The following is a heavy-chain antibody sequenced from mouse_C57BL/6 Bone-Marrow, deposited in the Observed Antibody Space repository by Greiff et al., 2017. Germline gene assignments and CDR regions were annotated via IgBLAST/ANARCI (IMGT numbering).Heavy chain of an antibody. Sequence: VQLQQSGGGLVKPGGSLKLSCAASGFTFSSYTMSCVRQTPEKMLHCVAAISGCGGHTYYPDSVKGRFTISRDNDKNILYLQMSRLRSEDTALYYGSRQVTTVLATKYFDVWGTGTSVTVSS. D-gene: IGHD1-1*01. V-gene: IGHV5-9*01. CDR1: GFTFSSYT. CDR2: ISGCGGHT. J-gene: IGHJ1*03. CDR3: SRQVTTVLATKYFDV.